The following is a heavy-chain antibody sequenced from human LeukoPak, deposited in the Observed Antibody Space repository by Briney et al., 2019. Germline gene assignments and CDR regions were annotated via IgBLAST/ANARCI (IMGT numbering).Heavy chain of an antibody. CDR3: ASVMLGIVRATIGYFDY. V-gene: IGHV4-39*01. Sequence: SETLSLTCTVSGGSISSSSYYWGWIRQPPGKGLEWIGSIYYSGSTYYNPSLKSRVTISVDTSKNQFSLKLSSVTAADTAVYYCASVMLGIVRATIGYFDYWGQGTLVTVSS. CDR1: GGSISSSSYY. J-gene: IGHJ4*02. CDR2: IYYSGST. D-gene: IGHD1-26*01.